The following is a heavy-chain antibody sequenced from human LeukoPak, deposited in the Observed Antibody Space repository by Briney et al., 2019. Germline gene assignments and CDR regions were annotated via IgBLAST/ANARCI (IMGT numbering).Heavy chain of an antibody. CDR2: IYPGDSDT. J-gene: IGHJ4*02. Sequence: GESLEISCKGSGYNFTSYWIGWVRQMPGKGLEGMGIIYPGDSDTRYSPSFQGQVTIPADKSISTAYLQWSSLKASDTAMYYCARPYDSSGELDYWGQGTLVTVSS. CDR3: ARPYDSSGELDY. D-gene: IGHD3-22*01. CDR1: GYNFTSYW. V-gene: IGHV5-51*01.